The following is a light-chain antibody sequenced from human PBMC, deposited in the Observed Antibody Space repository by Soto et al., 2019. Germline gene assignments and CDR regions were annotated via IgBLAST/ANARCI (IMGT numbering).Light chain of an antibody. J-gene: IGLJ3*02. CDR2: EVT. V-gene: IGLV2-14*01. Sequence: QSALTQPASVSGSPGQSITISCTGTSSDVGGYNYVSWYQQHPGKAPQLIIYEVTNRPAGVSNRFAGSKSGNTSSLIISGLQAEDEADYYCRSYTSSSTWVFGGGTKVTVL. CDR1: SSDVGGYNY. CDR3: RSYTSSSTWV.